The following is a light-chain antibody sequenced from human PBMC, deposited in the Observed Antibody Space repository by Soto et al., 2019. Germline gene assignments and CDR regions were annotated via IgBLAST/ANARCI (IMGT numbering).Light chain of an antibody. CDR2: DVS. J-gene: IGLJ1*01. V-gene: IGLV2-14*01. CDR1: SSDVGGYNY. Sequence: QSALTQPASVSGSPGQSITISCTGTSSDVGGYNYVSWYQQHQGKDHKLMIYDVSNRRSGVSNRFAGSKSGNTASLTISGLQAEYEADYYCSSYTSSSTNVFGTGTKVTVL. CDR3: SSYTSSSTNV.